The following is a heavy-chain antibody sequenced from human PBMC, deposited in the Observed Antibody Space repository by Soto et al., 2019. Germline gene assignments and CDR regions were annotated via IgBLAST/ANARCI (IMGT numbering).Heavy chain of an antibody. V-gene: IGHV3-48*02. CDR2: ISGGSDNI. CDR3: VRDKEWSFDF. D-gene: IGHD3-3*01. Sequence: EVQLVESGGGLVRPGGSLRLSCAASGFNFRAHSMNWVRQAPGKGLEWVSYISGGSDNIHYAESVKGRFTISRDNAKDSLYLQMSSLRDDDTTVYHCVRDKEWSFDFWGQGIGVTVSA. CDR1: GFNFRAHS. J-gene: IGHJ4*02.